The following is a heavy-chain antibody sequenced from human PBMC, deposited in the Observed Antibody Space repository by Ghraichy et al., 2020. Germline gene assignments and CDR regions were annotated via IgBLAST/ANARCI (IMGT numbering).Heavy chain of an antibody. Sequence: SETLSLTCTVSCGSISSSSYYWGWIRQPPGKGLEWIGSIYYSGSTYYNPSLKSRVTISVDTSKNQFSLKLSSVTAADTAVYYCARVALAYCGGDCYPAAFDIWGQGTMVTVSS. J-gene: IGHJ3*02. CDR1: CGSISSSSYY. CDR2: IYYSGST. D-gene: IGHD2-21*01. CDR3: ARVALAYCGGDCYPAAFDI. V-gene: IGHV4-39*07.